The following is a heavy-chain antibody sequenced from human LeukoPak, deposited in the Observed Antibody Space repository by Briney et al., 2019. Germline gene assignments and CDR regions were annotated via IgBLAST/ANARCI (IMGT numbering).Heavy chain of an antibody. Sequence: ASVKVSCKASGYTFTGYGISWVRQAPGQGVERKGWISAYNGNTNYAQKLQGRVTMTTDTSTSTAYMELRSLRSGDTAVYYCGRDGRIAAATQNHYGMDVWGQGTTVTVSS. CDR1: GYTFTGYG. V-gene: IGHV1-18*01. D-gene: IGHD6-13*01. J-gene: IGHJ6*02. CDR3: GRDGRIAAATQNHYGMDV. CDR2: ISAYNGNT.